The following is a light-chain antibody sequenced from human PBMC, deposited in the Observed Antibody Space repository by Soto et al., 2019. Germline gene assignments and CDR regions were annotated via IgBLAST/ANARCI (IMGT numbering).Light chain of an antibody. V-gene: IGKV3-20*01. J-gene: IGKJ1*01. CDR3: QQYGNSPQT. CDR1: QTVRSSF. CDR2: AAS. Sequence: IVFTQSPGTVSLSPGERATLSCRASQTVRSSFLAWYQQTPGQAPRLPRSAASSRATCIQDRFSGSGSGTDCTLTSSRLEPEDGAVYYCQQYGNSPQTFGQGTKVDIK.